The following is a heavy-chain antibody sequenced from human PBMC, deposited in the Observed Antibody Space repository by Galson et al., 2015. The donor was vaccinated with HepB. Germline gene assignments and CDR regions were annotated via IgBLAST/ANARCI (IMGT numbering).Heavy chain of an antibody. D-gene: IGHD7-27*01. J-gene: IGHJ5*01. V-gene: IGHV1-3*01. CDR3: AKTGAAPPGNWFDS. CDR1: GYTFTNFA. CDR2: INAGNGNT. Sequence: SVKVSCKASGYTFTNFAIHWVRLAPGQRVEWMGWINAGNGNTKYSQNFQDRVTITSDTSASTAYMVLSSLTHKDAAIYYCAKTGAAPPGNWFDSWGQGTLVTVSS.